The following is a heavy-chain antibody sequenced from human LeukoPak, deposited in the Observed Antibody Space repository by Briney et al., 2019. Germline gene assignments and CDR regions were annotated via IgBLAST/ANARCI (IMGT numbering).Heavy chain of an antibody. CDR2: INHSGST. CDR1: GGSFSGYY. D-gene: IGHD2-15*01. CDR3: ARGPLGYCSGGSCYGLVRWFDP. V-gene: IGHV4-34*01. J-gene: IGHJ5*02. Sequence: SETLSLTCAVYGGSFSGYYWSWIRQPPGKGLEWIGEINHSGSTSYNPSLKSRVTISVDTSKNQFSLKLSSVTAADTAVYYCARGPLGYCSGGSCYGLVRWFDPWGQGTLVTVSS.